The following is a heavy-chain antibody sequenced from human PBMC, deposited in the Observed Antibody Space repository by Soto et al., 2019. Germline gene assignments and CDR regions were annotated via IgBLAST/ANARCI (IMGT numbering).Heavy chain of an antibody. D-gene: IGHD6-13*01. J-gene: IGHJ6*02. V-gene: IGHV3-48*02. Sequence: GGSLRLSCAASGFTFSSYSMNWVRQAPGKGLEWVSYISSSSSTIYYADSVKGRFTISRDNAKNSLYLQMNSLRDEDTAVYYCARDLEGSSYYYYYGMDVWGQGTTVTVSS. CDR3: ARDLEGSSYYYYYGMDV. CDR1: GFTFSSYS. CDR2: ISSSSSTI.